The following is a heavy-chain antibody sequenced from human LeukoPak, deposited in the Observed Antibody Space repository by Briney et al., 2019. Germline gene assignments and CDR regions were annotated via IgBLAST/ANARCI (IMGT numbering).Heavy chain of an antibody. CDR3: ARDRGTTAMANWYFDL. J-gene: IGHJ2*01. D-gene: IGHD5-18*01. CDR2: IYYSGST. V-gene: IGHV4-59*01. CDR1: GGSISSYY. Sequence: SETLSLTCTVSGGSISSYYWSWIRQPPGKGLEWIGYIYYSGSTNYNPSLKSRVTISVDTSKNQFSLKLSSVTAADTAVYYCARDRGTTAMANWYFDLWGRGTLVTVSS.